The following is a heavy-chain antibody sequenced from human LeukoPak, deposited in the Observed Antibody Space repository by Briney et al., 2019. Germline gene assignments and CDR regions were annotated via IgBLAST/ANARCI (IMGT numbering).Heavy chain of an antibody. D-gene: IGHD3-10*01. V-gene: IGHV4-4*02. CDR2: IYHSGST. J-gene: IGHJ4*02. Sequence: PSETLSLTCAVSGGSISSSNWWSWVRPPPGKGLEWIGEIYHSGSTNYNPSLKSRVTISVDKSKNQFSLKPSSVTVADTAVYYCARGNLYYYGSGSFYYFDYWGQGTLVTVSS. CDR1: GGSISSSNW. CDR3: ARGNLYYYGSGSFYYFDY.